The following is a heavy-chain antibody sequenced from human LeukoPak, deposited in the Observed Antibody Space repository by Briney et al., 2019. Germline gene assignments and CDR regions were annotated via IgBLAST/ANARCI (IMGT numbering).Heavy chain of an antibody. CDR1: GFTFSHYG. CDR3: ARGMGSSSSWHDY. V-gene: IGHV3-33*01. D-gene: IGHD6-13*01. J-gene: IGHJ4*02. Sequence: PGGSLRLSCAASGFTFSHYGMHWVRQAPGKGLEWVAVIWYDGSNKYYVDSVKGRFTISRDNSKNTVYLQMNSLRAEDTAVYYCARGMGSSSSWHDYWGQGTLVTVSS. CDR2: IWYDGSNK.